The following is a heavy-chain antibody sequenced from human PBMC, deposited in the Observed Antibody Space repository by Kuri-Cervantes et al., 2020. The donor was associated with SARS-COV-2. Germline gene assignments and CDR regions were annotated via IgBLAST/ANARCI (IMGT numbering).Heavy chain of an antibody. CDR3: ARKGTVVTDSPIDY. CDR1: GFSLRSYS. J-gene: IGHJ4*02. CDR2: ISSSSSAI. D-gene: IGHD2-21*02. V-gene: IGHV3-48*01. Sequence: GESLKISCAASGFSLRSYSMNWVRQAPGKGLEWVSYISSSSSAIYYADSVKGRFTISRDNAKNSLYLQMNSLRAEDTAVYYCARKGTVVTDSPIDYWGQGTLVTVSS.